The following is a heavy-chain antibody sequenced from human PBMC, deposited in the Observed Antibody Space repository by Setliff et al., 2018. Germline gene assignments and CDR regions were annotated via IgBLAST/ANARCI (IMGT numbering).Heavy chain of an antibody. V-gene: IGHV3-7*01. CDR2: INEDGSVT. CDR3: ARDHNYAYDY. D-gene: IGHD1-1*01. Sequence: PGGSLRLSCAASGFTFNCCWMRWVRQAPGKGLEWVANINEDGSVTSYVDSVKGRFTISRDNAKNSLYLQMNSLRAEDTAVYYCARDHNYAYDYWGQGTLVTVSS. CDR1: GFTFNCCW. J-gene: IGHJ4*02.